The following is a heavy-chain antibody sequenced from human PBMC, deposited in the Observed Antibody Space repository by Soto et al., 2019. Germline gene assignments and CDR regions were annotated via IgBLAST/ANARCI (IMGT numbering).Heavy chain of an antibody. CDR3: ASDNVVVPASQLNFDY. CDR1: GCPFRSYA. CDR2: IIPIFGTA. J-gene: IGHJ4*02. V-gene: IGHV1-69*13. D-gene: IGHD2-2*01. Sequence: GASVKVSCTASGCPFRSYAISWVRRAPEQGREWMGGIIPIFGTATYTQKFEGRVTITADDSTSTAYMELSSLRSEDTAVYYCASDNVVVPASQLNFDYWGQGTLVTVSS.